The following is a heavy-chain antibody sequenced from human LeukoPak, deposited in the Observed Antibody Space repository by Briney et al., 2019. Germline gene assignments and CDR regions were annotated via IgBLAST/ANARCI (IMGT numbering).Heavy chain of an antibody. CDR2: IYYSGST. V-gene: IGHV4-59*01. J-gene: IGHJ6*03. CDR3: AKSAGGYYYYYMDV. D-gene: IGHD3-10*01. CDR1: GGSLSSYY. Sequence: SETLSLTCTVSGGSLSSYYWSWIRQPPGKGLEWIGYIYYSGSTNYNPSLKSRVTISVDTSKNQFSLKLSSVTAADTAVYYCAKSAGGYYYYYMDVWGKGTTVTVSS.